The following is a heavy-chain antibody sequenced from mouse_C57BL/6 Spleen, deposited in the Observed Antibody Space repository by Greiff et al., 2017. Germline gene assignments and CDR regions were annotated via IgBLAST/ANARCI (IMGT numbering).Heavy chain of an antibody. V-gene: IGHV1-59*01. CDR2: IDPSDSYT. CDR3: ARSGATVVNAMDY. CDR1: GYTFTSYW. J-gene: IGHJ4*01. D-gene: IGHD1-1*01. Sequence: VQLQQPGAELVRPGTSVKLSCKASGYTFTSYWMHWVKQRPGQGLEWIGVIDPSDSYTNYNQKFKGKATLTVDTSSSTAYMQLSSLTSEDSAVYYCARSGATVVNAMDYWGQGTSVTVSS.